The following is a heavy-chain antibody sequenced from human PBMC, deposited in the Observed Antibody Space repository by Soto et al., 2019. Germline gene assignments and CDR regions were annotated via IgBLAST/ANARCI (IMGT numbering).Heavy chain of an antibody. D-gene: IGHD2-2*01. V-gene: IGHV3-21*01. CDR1: GLPFSSYS. J-gene: IGHJ6*02. CDR3: ARDPGYCSSTSCYSIGYYYYYGMDV. Sequence: GGSLRLSCAASGLPFSSYSMNLVRPAPGKGLEWVSSISSSSSYIYYADSVKGRFTISRDNAKNSLYLQMNSLRAEDTAVYYCARDPGYCSSTSCYSIGYYYYYGMDVWGQGTTVTVSS. CDR2: ISSSSSYI.